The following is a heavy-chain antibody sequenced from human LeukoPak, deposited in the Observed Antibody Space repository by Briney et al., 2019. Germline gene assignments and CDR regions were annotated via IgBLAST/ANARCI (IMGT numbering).Heavy chain of an antibody. CDR1: GFTFSSYG. Sequence: GGSLRLSCAASGFTFSSYGMHWVRQAPGKGLKWVAVIWYDGSNKYYADSVKGRFTISRDNSKNTLYLQMNSLRAEDTAVYYCASTSGWYEPIDYWGQGTLVTVSS. D-gene: IGHD6-19*01. J-gene: IGHJ4*02. CDR3: ASTSGWYEPIDY. V-gene: IGHV3-33*01. CDR2: IWYDGSNK.